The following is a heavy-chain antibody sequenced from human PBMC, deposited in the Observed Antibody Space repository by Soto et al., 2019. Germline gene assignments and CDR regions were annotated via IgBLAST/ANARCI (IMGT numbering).Heavy chain of an antibody. V-gene: IGHV1-69*02. CDR2: IIPILNIA. Sequence: QVQLVQSGAEVKKPGSSVKVSCKASGGTFSSYPISWVRQAPGQGLEWMGRIIPILNIANYAQKFQGRVTLTADKSTNTAYMELSSLRSEDTAVYYCARTRAATDSLYWCAPWGQGTLVTVSS. D-gene: IGHD2-21*01. J-gene: IGHJ5*02. CDR1: GGTFSSYP. CDR3: ARTRAATDSLYWCAP.